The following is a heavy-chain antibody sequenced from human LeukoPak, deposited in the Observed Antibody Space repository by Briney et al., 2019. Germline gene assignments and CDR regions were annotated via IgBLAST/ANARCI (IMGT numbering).Heavy chain of an antibody. CDR2: INPSGGST. CDR1: GYTFTSYY. J-gene: IGHJ6*02. CDR3: ARGKWFGEAYYYYYYGMDV. V-gene: IGHV1-46*01. Sequence: ASVKVSCKASGYTFTSYYMHWVRQAPGQGLEWMGIINPSGGSTSYAQKFQGRVTMTRDTSTSTVCMELSSLRSEDTAVYYCARGKWFGEAYYYYYYGMDVWGQGTTVTVSS. D-gene: IGHD3-10*01.